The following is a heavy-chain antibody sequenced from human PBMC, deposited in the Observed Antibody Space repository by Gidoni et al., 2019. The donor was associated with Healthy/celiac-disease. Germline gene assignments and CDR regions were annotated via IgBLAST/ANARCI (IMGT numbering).Heavy chain of an antibody. CDR2: ISYDGSNK. CDR1: GLTFSSYA. Sequence: QVKLVESRGGVVQAGGSRGLSCAASGLTFSSYAIHWVRQAPGKGLEWVAVISYDGSNKYYPDSVKGRFTISRDNSKNTLHLQMTSLSAEDTALYYCASAKVVNGWFDPWGQGTLVTVSS. D-gene: IGHD2-21*01. J-gene: IGHJ5*02. CDR3: ASAKVVNGWFDP. V-gene: IGHV3-30-3*01.